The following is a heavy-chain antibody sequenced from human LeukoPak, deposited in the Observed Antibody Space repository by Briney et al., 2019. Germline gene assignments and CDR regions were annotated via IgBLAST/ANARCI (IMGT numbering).Heavy chain of an antibody. CDR3: ARWPIHLGYCSGSLCHKWFDP. D-gene: IGHD2-15*01. CDR2: IYYSGTT. Sequence: SETLSLTCTVSGGSISNYDWSWIRQPPGKGLEWIGYIYYSGTTSSNPSLKSRVTISIDTSKNQFSLNLNSVTAADTAIYYCARWPIHLGYCSGSLCHKWFDPWGQGTLVTVSS. CDR1: GGSISNYD. V-gene: IGHV4-59*08. J-gene: IGHJ5*02.